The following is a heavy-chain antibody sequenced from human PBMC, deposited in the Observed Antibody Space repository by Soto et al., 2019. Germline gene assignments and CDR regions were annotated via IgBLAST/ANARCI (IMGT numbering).Heavy chain of an antibody. CDR1: GGSISSGDYY. CDR2: IYYSGST. CDR3: ASSYDSSGYYLFDY. V-gene: IGHV4-30-4*01. J-gene: IGHJ4*02. Sequence: SETLSLTCTVSGGSISSGDYYWSWIRQPPGKGLEWIGYIYYSGSTYYNPSLKSRVTISVDTSKNQFSLKLSSVTAADTAVYYCASSYDSSGYYLFDYWGQGTLVTVSS. D-gene: IGHD3-22*01.